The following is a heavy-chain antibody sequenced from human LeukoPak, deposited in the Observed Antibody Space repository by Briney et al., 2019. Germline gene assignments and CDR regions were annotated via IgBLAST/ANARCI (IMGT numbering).Heavy chain of an antibody. CDR3: AKDMYYYDSSGYSFDY. V-gene: IGHV3-30*18. D-gene: IGHD3-22*01. CDR2: ISYDGSNK. CDR1: GFTLSSYG. J-gene: IGHJ4*02. Sequence: PGGSLRLSCAASGFTLSSYGMHWVRQAPGKGLEWVAVISYDGSNKYYADSVKGRFTISRDNSKNTLYLQMNSLRAEDTAVYYCAKDMYYYDSSGYSFDYWGQGTLVTVSS.